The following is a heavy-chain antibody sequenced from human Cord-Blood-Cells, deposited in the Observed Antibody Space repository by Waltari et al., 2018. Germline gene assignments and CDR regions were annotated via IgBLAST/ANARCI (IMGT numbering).Heavy chain of an antibody. V-gene: IGHV3-53*01. CDR1: GFTVSSNY. CDR3: ARGQLSCYGAGSAFDI. D-gene: IGHD3-10*01. Sequence: EVQLVESGGGLIQPGGSLRLSCAASGFTVSSNYMSWVRQAPGKWLGGVSVIWSGGSTYDGDSVKGRFTIARDNSKSTLYRQMNRLWAEDTAVYYCARGQLSCYGAGSAFDIWGQGTVVTVSS. CDR2: IWSGGST. J-gene: IGHJ3*02.